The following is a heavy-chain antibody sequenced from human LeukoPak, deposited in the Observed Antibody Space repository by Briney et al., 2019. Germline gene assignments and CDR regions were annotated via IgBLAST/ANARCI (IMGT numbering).Heavy chain of an antibody. V-gene: IGHV5-51*01. J-gene: IGHJ3*02. Sequence: GESLKISGKGSGYSFTSYWIGWVRQMPGKGLELMGIIYPGDSDTIYSPSFQGQVTISADKSISPAYLQWSSMKASDTAMYYCARLGGSYYLAAFDIWGQGTMVTVSS. CDR2: IYPGDSDT. CDR1: GYSFTSYW. CDR3: ARLGGSYYLAAFDI. D-gene: IGHD1-26*01.